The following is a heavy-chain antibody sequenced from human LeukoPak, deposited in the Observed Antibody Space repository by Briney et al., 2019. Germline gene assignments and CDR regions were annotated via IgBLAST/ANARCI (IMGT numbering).Heavy chain of an antibody. CDR3: ARVSSVWIKDYYYYMDV. CDR2: IYTSGST. V-gene: IGHV4-4*07. D-gene: IGHD5-12*01. CDR1: GGSISSYY. J-gene: IGHJ6*03. Sequence: SETLSLTCTVSGGSISSYYWGWIRQPAGKGLEWIGRIYTSGSTNYNPSLKSRVTMSVDTSRNQFSLKLSSVTAADTAVYYCARVSSVWIKDYYYYMDVWGKGTTVTVSS.